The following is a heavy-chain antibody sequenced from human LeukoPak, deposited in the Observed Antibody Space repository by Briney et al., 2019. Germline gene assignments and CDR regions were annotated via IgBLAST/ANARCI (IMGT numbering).Heavy chain of an antibody. V-gene: IGHV1-24*01. CDR3: ARDYVGMSTIRDFGC. CDR1: GYTLTELS. CDR2: FDPEDGET. Sequence: ASVKVSCKVSGYTLTELSMHWVREAPGKGLEWMGGFDPEDGETIYAQKLQGRVTMTTDTSTSTVYMELRSLRSDDTAVYYCARDYVGMSTIRDFGCWGQGTLVTVSS. J-gene: IGHJ4*02. D-gene: IGHD5-24*01.